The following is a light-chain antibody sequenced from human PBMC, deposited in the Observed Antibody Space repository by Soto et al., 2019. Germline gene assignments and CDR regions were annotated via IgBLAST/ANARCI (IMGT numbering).Light chain of an antibody. CDR1: QSVSSSY. CDR3: QQRNIWPPVT. J-gene: IGKJ5*01. CDR2: GAF. V-gene: IGKV3D-20*02. Sequence: EIVLTQSPGTLSLSPGERATLSCRASQSVSSSYLAWYQQKPGQPPRLLIYGAFNRAAGIPARFSGSGSGTDFTLTISSLEPEDSAVYYCQQRNIWPPVTFGQGTRREIK.